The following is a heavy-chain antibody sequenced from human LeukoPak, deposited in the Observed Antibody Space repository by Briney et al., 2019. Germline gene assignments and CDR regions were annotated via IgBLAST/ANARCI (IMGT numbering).Heavy chain of an antibody. J-gene: IGHJ5*02. Sequence: PGGSLRLSCAVSGFTLRSTGMKSVRQAPGKGMEWVSSISSSSSYIFYADSVKSRFTVSRDNGKNSLYLQMSSLTAEDTAVYFCARESDATTARPHWFDGGGQGSLVSVSS. CDR2: ISSSSSYI. CDR1: GFTLRSTG. D-gene: IGHD6-6*01. CDR3: ARESDATTARPHWFDG. V-gene: IGHV3-21*01.